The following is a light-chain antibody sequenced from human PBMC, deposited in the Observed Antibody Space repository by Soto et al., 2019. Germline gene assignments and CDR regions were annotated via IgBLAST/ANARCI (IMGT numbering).Light chain of an antibody. CDR2: GAS. CDR3: QQYGSSPLYT. Sequence: EIVLTQSPGTLSLSPGERATLSCRASQSVSSSYLAWYQQKPGQAPRLLIYGASSSATGIPDRFSGSGSGTDFTRTISRLETEDFAVYYCQQYGSSPLYTFGQGTKLEIK. V-gene: IGKV3-20*01. J-gene: IGKJ2*01. CDR1: QSVSSSY.